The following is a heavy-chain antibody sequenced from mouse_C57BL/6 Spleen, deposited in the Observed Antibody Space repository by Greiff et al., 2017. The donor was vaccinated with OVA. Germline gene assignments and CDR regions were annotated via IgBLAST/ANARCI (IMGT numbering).Heavy chain of an antibody. CDR2: IYPGDGDT. D-gene: IGHD1-1*01. CDR3: ARVGYYYGSSSYFDY. Sequence: QVQLQQSGPELVKPGASVKISCKASGYAFSSSWMNWVKQRPGKGLEWIGRIYPGDGDTNYNGKFKGKATLTADKSSSTAYMQLSSLTSDDSAVYFCARVGYYYGSSSYFDYWGQGTTLTVSS. J-gene: IGHJ2*01. V-gene: IGHV1-82*01. CDR1: GYAFSSSW.